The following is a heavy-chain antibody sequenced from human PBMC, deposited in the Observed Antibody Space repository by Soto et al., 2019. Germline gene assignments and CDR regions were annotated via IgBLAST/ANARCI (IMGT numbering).Heavy chain of an antibody. V-gene: IGHV1-18*01. D-gene: IGHD2-15*01. J-gene: IGHJ5*01. Sequence: ASVKVSCKASGYTFSSHGIIWVRQAPGQGLEWMGWISGYNGNAKYAQRFQGRVTMTTDTSTSTVYMDLRSLGSDDSAVYYCAREGSYGWYDCWGQGTLDTVSS. CDR2: ISGYNGNA. CDR3: AREGSYGWYDC. CDR1: GYTFSSHG.